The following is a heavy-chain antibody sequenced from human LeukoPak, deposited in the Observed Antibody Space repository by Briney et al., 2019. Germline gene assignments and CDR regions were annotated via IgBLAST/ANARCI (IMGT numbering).Heavy chain of an antibody. CDR1: GGSISSGSYY. D-gene: IGHD2-21*01. CDR3: ARSYCGGDCGPYYMDV. Sequence: PSETLSLTCTVSGGSISSGSYYWSWIRQPAGKGLEWIGRIYTSGSTNYNPSLKSRVTISVDTSKNQFSLKLSSVTAADTAVYYCARSYCGGDCGPYYMDVWGKGTTVTVSS. V-gene: IGHV4-61*02. CDR2: IYTSGST. J-gene: IGHJ6*03.